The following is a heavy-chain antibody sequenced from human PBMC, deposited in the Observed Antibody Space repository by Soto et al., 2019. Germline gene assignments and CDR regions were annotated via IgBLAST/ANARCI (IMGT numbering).Heavy chain of an antibody. CDR3: ARQYCSGGSCYFPRVNWFDP. CDR1: GYSFTSYW. Sequence: PGESLKISCKGSGYSFTSYWIGWVRQMPGKGLEWMGIIYPGGSDTRYSPSFQGQVTISADKSISTAYLQWSSLKASDTAMYYCARQYCSGGSCYFPRVNWFDPWGQGTLVTVSS. CDR2: IYPGGSDT. V-gene: IGHV5-51*01. J-gene: IGHJ5*02. D-gene: IGHD2-15*01.